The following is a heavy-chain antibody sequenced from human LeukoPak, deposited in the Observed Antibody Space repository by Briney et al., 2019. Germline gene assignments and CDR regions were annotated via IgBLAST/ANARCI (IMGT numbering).Heavy chain of an antibody. V-gene: IGHV4-59*08. CDR3: ARVVKYCGGDCSGAADY. CDR1: GGSISSYY. Sequence: SETLSLTCTVSGGSISSYYWSWIRQPPGKGLEWIGYIYHSGSTNYNPSLKSRVTISVDTSKNQFSLKLSSVTAADTAVYYCARVVKYCGGDCSGAADYWGQGTLVTVSS. D-gene: IGHD2-21*02. CDR2: IYHSGST. J-gene: IGHJ4*02.